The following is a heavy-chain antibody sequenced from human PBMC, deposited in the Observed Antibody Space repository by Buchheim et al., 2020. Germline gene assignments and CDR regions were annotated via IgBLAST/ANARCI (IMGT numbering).Heavy chain of an antibody. CDR3: ARGLQGNYYYYGMDV. Sequence: QVQLVESGGGVVQPGRSLRLSCAASGFTFSSYGMHWVRQAPGKGLEWVAVIWYDGSNKYYADSVKGRSTISRDNSKNTLYLQMNSLRAEDTAVYYCARGLQGNYYYYGMDVWGQGTT. CDR2: IWYDGSNK. V-gene: IGHV3-33*01. CDR1: GFTFSSYG. J-gene: IGHJ6*02.